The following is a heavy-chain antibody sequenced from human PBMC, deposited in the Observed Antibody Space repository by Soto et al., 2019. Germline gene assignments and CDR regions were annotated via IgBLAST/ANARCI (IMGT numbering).Heavy chain of an antibody. D-gene: IGHD6-6*01. CDR2: IWYDGSNK. J-gene: IGHJ6*02. CDR3: ARDLWEYSSSDYYGMDV. CDR1: GFTFSSYG. V-gene: IGHV3-33*01. Sequence: LRLSCAASGFTFSSYGMHWVRQAPGKGLEWVAVIWYDGSNKYYADSVKGRFTISRDNSKNTLYLQMNSLRAEDTAVYYCARDLWEYSSSDYYGMDVWGQGTTVTVSS.